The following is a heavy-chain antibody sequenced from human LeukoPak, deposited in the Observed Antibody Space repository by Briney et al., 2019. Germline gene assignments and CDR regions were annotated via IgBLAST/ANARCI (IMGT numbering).Heavy chain of an antibody. J-gene: IGHJ4*02. Sequence: GGSLRLSCAASGFTFSSYGMHWVRQAPGKGLEWVAVIWYDDSYKYYADSVKGRFTISRDNSKKTLYLQMNSLRAEDTALYYCARDPLRYDYIWRPIANYFDYWGQGTLVTVSS. V-gene: IGHV3-33*01. CDR2: IWYDDSYK. CDR1: GFTFSSYG. D-gene: IGHD3-16*01. CDR3: ARDPLRYDYIWRPIANYFDY.